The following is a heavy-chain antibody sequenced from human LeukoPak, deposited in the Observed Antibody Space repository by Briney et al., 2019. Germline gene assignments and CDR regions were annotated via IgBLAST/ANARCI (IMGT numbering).Heavy chain of an antibody. D-gene: IGHD2-2*01. CDR2: ISSSSSYI. CDR1: GFTFNNYP. CDR3: ARDYGSYCSSTSCYPTEDFDL. Sequence: GGSLRLSCAGSGFTFNNYPISWVRQTPGKGLEWVSSISSSSSYIYYADSVKGRFTISRDNAKNSLYLQMNSLRAEDTAVYYCARDYGSYCSSTSCYPTEDFDLWGRGTLVTVSS. V-gene: IGHV3-21*01. J-gene: IGHJ2*01.